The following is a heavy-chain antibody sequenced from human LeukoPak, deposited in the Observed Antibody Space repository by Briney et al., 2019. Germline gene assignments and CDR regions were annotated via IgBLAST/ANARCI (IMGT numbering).Heavy chain of an antibody. V-gene: IGHV1-69*04. CDR1: GGTFSSYT. CDR2: IIPILGIA. CDR3: ARERYYDFWSGSSGYYMDV. Sequence: SVKVSCKASGGTFSSYTISWVRQAPGQGLEWMGRIIPILGIANYAQKFQGRVTITADKSTSTAYMELSSLRSEDTAVYYCARERYYDFWSGSSGYYMDVWGKGTTVIVSS. D-gene: IGHD3-3*01. J-gene: IGHJ6*03.